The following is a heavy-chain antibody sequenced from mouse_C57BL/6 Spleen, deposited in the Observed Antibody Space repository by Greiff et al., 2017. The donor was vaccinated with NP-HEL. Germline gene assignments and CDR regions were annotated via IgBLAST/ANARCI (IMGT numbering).Heavy chain of an antibody. CDR1: GYTFTSYW. J-gene: IGHJ2*01. CDR3: ARCIYYYGSHFDY. V-gene: IGHV1-69*01. Sequence: VQLQQPGAELVMPGASVKLSCKASGYTFTSYWMHWVKQRPGQGLEWIGEIDPSDSYTNYNQKFKGKSTLTVDKSSSTAYMQLSSLTSEDSAVYYCARCIYYYGSHFDYWGQGTTLTVSS. D-gene: IGHD1-1*01. CDR2: IDPSDSYT.